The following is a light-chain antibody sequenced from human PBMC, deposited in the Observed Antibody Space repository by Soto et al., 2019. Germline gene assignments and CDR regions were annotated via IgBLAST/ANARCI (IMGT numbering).Light chain of an antibody. CDR2: AAS. CDR3: QQSYSTLLT. CDR1: QSISSY. V-gene: IGKV1-39*01. Sequence: DIQMTQSPSSLSASVGDRVTITCRASQSISSYLNWYQQKPGKAPKLLIYAASSLQSRVPSRCSGSGSGTDFTLTISSLQPEDFATYYCQQSYSTLLTFGGGTKVEIK. J-gene: IGKJ4*01.